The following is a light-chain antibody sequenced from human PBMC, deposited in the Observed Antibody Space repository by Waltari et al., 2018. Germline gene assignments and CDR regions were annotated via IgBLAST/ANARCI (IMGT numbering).Light chain of an antibody. Sequence: CRDTQTIAGSVLIWDHQKPGQGPRLLIDGASNRAPGIPDRFSGSGSGTDFTLTISRLEPEDSAVYYCQQYDGSVVTFGGGTKVEIK. CDR2: GAS. J-gene: IGKJ4*01. V-gene: IGKV3-20*01. CDR1: QTIAGSV. CDR3: QQYDGSVVT.